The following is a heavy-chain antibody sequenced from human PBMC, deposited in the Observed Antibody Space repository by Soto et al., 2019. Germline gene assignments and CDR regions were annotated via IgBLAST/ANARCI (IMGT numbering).Heavy chain of an antibody. CDR1: GGTFSSYA. V-gene: IGHV1-69*13. Sequence: GASVKVSCKASGGTFSSYAISWVRQAPGQGLEWMGEIIPIFGTANYAQKFQGRVTITADESTSTAYMELSSLRSEDTAVYYCARGPTYNIKGTHYPYGLDVWVLGTTVTVSS. CDR2: IIPIFGTA. J-gene: IGHJ6*02. D-gene: IGHD1-26*01. CDR3: ARGPTYNIKGTHYPYGLDV.